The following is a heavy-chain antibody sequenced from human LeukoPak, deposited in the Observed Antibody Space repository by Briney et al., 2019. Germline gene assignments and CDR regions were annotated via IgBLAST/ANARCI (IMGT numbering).Heavy chain of an antibody. J-gene: IGHJ4*02. V-gene: IGHV3-30-3*01. CDR1: GFTFSSYA. Sequence: PGRSLRLSCAASGFTFSSYAMHWVRQAPGKGLEWVAVISYDGSNKYYADSVKGRFTISRDNSKNTLYLQMNSLRAEDTAVYYCASHGGKLAYFDYWGQGTLVTVSS. CDR3: ASHGGKLAYFDY. D-gene: IGHD4-23*01. CDR2: ISYDGSNK.